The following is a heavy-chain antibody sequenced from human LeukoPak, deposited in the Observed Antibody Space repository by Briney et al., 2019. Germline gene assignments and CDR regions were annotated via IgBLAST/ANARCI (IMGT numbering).Heavy chain of an antibody. J-gene: IGHJ6*03. CDR1: GYTFTGYY. V-gene: IGHV1-2*02. CDR2: INPNSGGT. D-gene: IGHD1-26*01. CDR3: ARDRISIVGATAYYYYYMDV. Sequence: ASVKVSCKASGYTFTGYYMHWVRQAPGQGLEWMGWINPNSGGTNYAQKFQGRVTMTRDTSISTAYMELSRLRSDDTAVYYCARDRISIVGATAYYYYYMDVWGKGTTVTVSS.